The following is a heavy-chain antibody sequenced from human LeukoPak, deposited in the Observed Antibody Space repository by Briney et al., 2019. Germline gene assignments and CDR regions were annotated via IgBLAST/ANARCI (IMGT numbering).Heavy chain of an antibody. CDR3: ARRKATGSGAFDI. CDR1: GGSISSSSYY. Sequence: SETLSLTCTVSGGSISSSSYYWGWTRQPPGKELEWIGSIYYSGSTYYNPSLKSRVTISVDTSKNQFSLKLSSVTAADTAVYYCARRKATGSGAFDIWGQGTMVTVSS. J-gene: IGHJ3*02. V-gene: IGHV4-39*01. CDR2: IYYSGST. D-gene: IGHD1-14*01.